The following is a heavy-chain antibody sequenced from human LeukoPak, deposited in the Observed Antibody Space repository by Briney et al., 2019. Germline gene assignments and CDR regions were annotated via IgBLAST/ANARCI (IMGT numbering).Heavy chain of an antibody. CDR1: GYTFTSYC. V-gene: IGHV1-18*01. Sequence: ASVKVSCKASGYTFTSYCISWVRQAPGQGLEWMVWISSYNGNTNYAQKLHRGVAMTTDTSPSTAYMELRSLTSDDTAVYYCARAHEPRIQLWLRVGSVGSDYWGQGTLVTVSS. J-gene: IGHJ4*02. CDR3: ARAHEPRIQLWLRVGSVGSDY. CDR2: ISSYNGNT. D-gene: IGHD5-18*01.